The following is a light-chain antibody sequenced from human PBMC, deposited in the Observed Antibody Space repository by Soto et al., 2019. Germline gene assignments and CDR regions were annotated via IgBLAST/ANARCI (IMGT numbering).Light chain of an antibody. CDR3: SSYASSSKL. Sequence: QSVLTQPDSVSGSPGQSITISCTGTSSDVGGYNYVSWYQQHPGQAPKLMIYDVSNRPSGVSNRFSGSKSGNTAYLTISGLQAEDESDYYCSSYASSSKLFGTGTQLTVL. CDR1: SSDVGGYNY. V-gene: IGLV2-14*01. J-gene: IGLJ7*01. CDR2: DVS.